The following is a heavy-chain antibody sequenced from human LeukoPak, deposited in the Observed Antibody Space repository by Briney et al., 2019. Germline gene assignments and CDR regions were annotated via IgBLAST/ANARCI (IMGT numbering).Heavy chain of an antibody. V-gene: IGHV1-69*13. J-gene: IGHJ4*02. CDR1: GGTFSSYA. Sequence: SVKVSCKASGGTFSSYAISWVRQAPGQGLEWMGGIIPMFGTANYAQKFQGRVTITADESTSTAYMELSSLRSEDTAVYYCARGLLILPDWNYPYFDYWGQGTLVTVSS. CDR3: ARGLLILPDWNYPYFDY. CDR2: IIPMFGTA. D-gene: IGHD1-7*01.